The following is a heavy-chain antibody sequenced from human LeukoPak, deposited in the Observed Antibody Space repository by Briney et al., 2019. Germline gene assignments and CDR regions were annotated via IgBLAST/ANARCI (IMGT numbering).Heavy chain of an antibody. CDR3: VKDRKPDGLYNFDY. D-gene: IGHD5-24*01. Sequence: GGSLRLSCVASGFSFSTYAMNWVRQAPGQGLEWVSVIVGSGGGINYAGSVMGRFTISRDNSKNTVYLQMNSLRAEDTAVYYCVKDRKPDGLYNFDYWGQRTLVTVSS. V-gene: IGHV3-23*01. CDR2: IVGSGGGI. CDR1: GFSFSTYA. J-gene: IGHJ4*02.